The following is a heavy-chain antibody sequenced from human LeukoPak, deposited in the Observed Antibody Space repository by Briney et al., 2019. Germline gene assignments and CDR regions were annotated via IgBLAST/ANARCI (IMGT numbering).Heavy chain of an antibody. CDR2: IKSDGRTT. V-gene: IGHV3-74*01. CDR3: ARAGVAVAYFYYFDY. J-gene: IGHJ4*02. Sequence: GGSLRLSCATSGFTFSYYWMHWVRQAPGKGLVWVSRIKSDGRTTYYADSVKGRFTISRDDAKNTLYLQMNSLRAEDTAVYYCARAGVAVAYFYYFDYWGQGSLVTVSS. CDR1: GFTFSYYW. D-gene: IGHD6-19*01.